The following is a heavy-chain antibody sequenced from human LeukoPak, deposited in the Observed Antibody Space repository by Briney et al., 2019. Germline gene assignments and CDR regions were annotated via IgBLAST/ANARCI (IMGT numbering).Heavy chain of an antibody. CDR3: ARVSGRADAFDI. J-gene: IGHJ3*02. CDR2: MNPNSGNT. D-gene: IGHD6-25*01. Sequence: GASVKVSCKASGYTFTSYDINWVRQAAGQGLEWMGWMNPNSGNTGYAQKFQGRVTMTRNTSISTAYMELSSLRSEDTAVYYCARVSGRADAFDIWGQGTMVTVSS. V-gene: IGHV1-8*01. CDR1: GYTFTSYD.